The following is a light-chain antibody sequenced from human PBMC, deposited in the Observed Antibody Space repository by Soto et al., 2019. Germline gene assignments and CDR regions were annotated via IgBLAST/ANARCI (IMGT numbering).Light chain of an antibody. V-gene: IGKV3D-15*01. CDR2: GAS. CDR1: QGVSSN. J-gene: IGKJ1*01. CDR3: QHYNNWPT. Sequence: EIVMTQSPATLSVSPGERATLSCRASQGVSSNLAWYQQKPGQAPRLLIYGASSRATGIPARFSGSGSGTDFTLAISSLQSEDFALYYCQHYNNWPTFGQGTKVDI.